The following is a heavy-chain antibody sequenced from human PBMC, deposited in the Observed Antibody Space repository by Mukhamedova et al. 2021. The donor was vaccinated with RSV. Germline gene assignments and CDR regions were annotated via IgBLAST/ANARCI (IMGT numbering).Heavy chain of an antibody. J-gene: IGHJ4*02. Sequence: VSRISPDGSIRAYADSVKGRFTVSRDNAKDTQYLQMSSLRVEDTAMYYCTRDFDSISGYWGQGILVTGSS. CDR3: TRDFDSISGY. CDR2: ISPDGSIR. V-gene: IGHV3-74*03. D-gene: IGHD3-22*01.